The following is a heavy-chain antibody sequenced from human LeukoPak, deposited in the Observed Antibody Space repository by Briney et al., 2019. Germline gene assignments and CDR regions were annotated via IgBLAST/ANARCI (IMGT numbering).Heavy chain of an antibody. Sequence: GGSLRLSCAASGFTFSSYWMHWVRQAPGKGLVWVSRINSDGSSTSYADSVKGRFTISRDNAKNTLYLQMNSLRAEDTAVYYCARGPGGGDYVWGSYRYDSWGQGTLVTVSS. D-gene: IGHD3-16*02. CDR1: GFTFSSYW. J-gene: IGHJ4*02. CDR2: INSDGSST. CDR3: ARGPGGGDYVWGSYRYDS. V-gene: IGHV3-74*01.